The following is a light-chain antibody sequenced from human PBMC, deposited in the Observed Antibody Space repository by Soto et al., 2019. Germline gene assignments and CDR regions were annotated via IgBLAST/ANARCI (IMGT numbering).Light chain of an antibody. V-gene: IGKV3-15*01. CDR1: QSVSSN. J-gene: IGKJ1*01. Sequence: EIVMTQSPATLSVSPGERATPSCRASQSVSSNLAWYQQKPGQAPRLLIYGASTRATDIPARFSGSGSGTEFTLTVSSLQSEDFAVYYCQQYNNWPRTFGQGTKVDIK. CDR2: GAS. CDR3: QQYNNWPRT.